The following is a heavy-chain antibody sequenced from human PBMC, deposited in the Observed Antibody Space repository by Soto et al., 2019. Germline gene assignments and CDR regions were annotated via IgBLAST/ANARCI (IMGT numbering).Heavy chain of an antibody. D-gene: IGHD1-26*01. V-gene: IGHV1-69*08. CDR3: ARDVVGATGTPLDY. CDR2: IIPILGIA. J-gene: IGHJ4*02. CDR1: GGTFSSYT. Sequence: QVQLVQSGAEVKKPGSSVKVSCKASGGTFSSYTISWVRQAPGQGLEWMGRIIPILGIANYAQKFQGRVTITADKSTSTAYMELSSLRSEDTVVYYCARDVVGATGTPLDYWGQGTLVTVSS.